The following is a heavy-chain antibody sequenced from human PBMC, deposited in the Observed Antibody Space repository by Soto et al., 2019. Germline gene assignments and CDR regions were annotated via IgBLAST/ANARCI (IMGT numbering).Heavy chain of an antibody. CDR2: IYYSGST. CDR3: ARVGALWFGEGGDY. CDR1: GGSISSSSYY. J-gene: IGHJ4*02. D-gene: IGHD1-26*01. Sequence: QLQLQESGPGLVKPSETLSLTCTVSGGSISSSSYYWGWIRQPPGKGLERIGSIYYSGSTYYNPSLKSRVGVSVDPSRTLIDLLARSVTAAATAVYLCARVGALWFGEGGDYWGQGTVGTVSA. V-gene: IGHV4-39*01.